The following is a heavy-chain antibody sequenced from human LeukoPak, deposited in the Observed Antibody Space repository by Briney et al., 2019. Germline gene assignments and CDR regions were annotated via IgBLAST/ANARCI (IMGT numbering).Heavy chain of an antibody. V-gene: IGHV3-23*01. CDR3: AKMGAIENAYCSSTSCYTNYYYMDV. J-gene: IGHJ6*03. D-gene: IGHD2-2*02. Sequence: GGSLRLSCAASGFTFSDYAMSRVRQAPGKGLEWVSSISASGGSTYYTDSVKGRFTISRDNSKNTLYLQMNSLRAEDTAVHYRAKMGAIENAYCSSTSCYTNYYYMDVWGKGTTVTVSS. CDR2: ISASGGST. CDR1: GFTFSDYA.